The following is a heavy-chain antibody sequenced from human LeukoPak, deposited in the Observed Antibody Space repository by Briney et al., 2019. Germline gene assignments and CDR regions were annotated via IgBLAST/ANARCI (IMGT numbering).Heavy chain of an antibody. CDR2: INHSGST. Sequence: PSETLSLTCAVYGGSFSGYYWSWIRQPPGKGLEWIGEINHSGSTNYNPSLKSRVTISVDTSKNQFSLKLSSVTAADTAVYYCARVLLGYCSSTSCYARGGWFDPWGQGTLVTVSS. V-gene: IGHV4-34*01. CDR1: GGSFSGYY. J-gene: IGHJ5*02. D-gene: IGHD2-2*01. CDR3: ARVLLGYCSSTSCYARGGWFDP.